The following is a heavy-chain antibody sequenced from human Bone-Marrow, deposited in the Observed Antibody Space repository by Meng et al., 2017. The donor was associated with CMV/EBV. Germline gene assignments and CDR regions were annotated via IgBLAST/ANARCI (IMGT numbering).Heavy chain of an antibody. J-gene: IGHJ6*02. D-gene: IGHD6-19*01. CDR1: GGSISGYY. CDR2: IYYSGST. Sequence: LSCTVSGGSISGYYWTWIRQPPGKGLEWIGYIYYSGSTNYNPSLKSRVTISVDTSKNQFSLKLSSVTAADTAVYYCAAQYSSGRYYYYYYGMDVWGQGTTVTVSS. CDR3: AAQYSSGRYYYYYYGMDV. V-gene: IGHV4-59*01.